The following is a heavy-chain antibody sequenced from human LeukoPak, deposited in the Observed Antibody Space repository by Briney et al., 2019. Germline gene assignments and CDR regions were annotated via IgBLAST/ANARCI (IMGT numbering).Heavy chain of an antibody. CDR2: ISYDGSNK. D-gene: IGHD6-13*01. V-gene: IGHV3-30-3*01. Sequence: GGSLRLSCAASGFTFSSYAMHWVRQAPGKGLEWVAVISYDGSNKYYADSVKGRLTISRDNSKNTLYLQMNSLRAEDTAVYYCARVVAAAASAQDLDYWGQGTLVTVSS. J-gene: IGHJ4*02. CDR1: GFTFSSYA. CDR3: ARVVAAAASAQDLDY.